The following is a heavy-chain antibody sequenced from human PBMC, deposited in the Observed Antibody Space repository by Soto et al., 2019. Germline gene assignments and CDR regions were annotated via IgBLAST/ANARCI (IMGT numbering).Heavy chain of an antibody. J-gene: IGHJ4*02. D-gene: IGHD5-18*01. CDR2: IYHSGST. Sequence: QLQLQESGSGLVKPSQTLSLTCAVSGGSISSGGYSWSWIRQPPGKGLEWIGYIYHSGSTYYNPSLKSRVTISVDRSKNQFSLKLSSVTAADTAVYYCARERTMRRYSYGFDYWGQGTLVTVSS. V-gene: IGHV4-30-2*01. CDR1: GGSISSGGYS. CDR3: ARERTMRRYSYGFDY.